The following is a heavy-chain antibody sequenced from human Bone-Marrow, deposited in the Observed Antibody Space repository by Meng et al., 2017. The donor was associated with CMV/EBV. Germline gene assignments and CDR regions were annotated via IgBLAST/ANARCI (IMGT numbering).Heavy chain of an antibody. Sequence: GESLKISCAASGFTFSSYAMSWVRQAPGKGLEWVSAISGSGGGTYYADSVKGRFTISRDNSKNTLYLQMNSLRAEDTAVYYCAKDILGGQLVSGVFDYWGQGTLVTVSS. CDR3: AKDILGGQLVSGVFDY. CDR2: ISGSGGGT. J-gene: IGHJ4*02. D-gene: IGHD6-6*01. CDR1: GFTFSSYA. V-gene: IGHV3-23*01.